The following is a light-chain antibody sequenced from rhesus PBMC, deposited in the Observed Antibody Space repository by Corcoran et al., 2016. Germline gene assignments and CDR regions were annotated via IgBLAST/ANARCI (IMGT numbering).Light chain of an antibody. Sequence: DIQMTQSPSSLSASVGDTVTITCRASQGISSWLAWYQQKPGKAPKTLIYKASSWKSGGPSRFSGSGFGTDFTLTISSLQSEDFATYYFQQYSSRPYSFGQGTTVEIK. CDR3: QQYSSRPYS. CDR2: KAS. CDR1: QGISSW. J-gene: IGKJ2*01. V-gene: IGKV1-22*01.